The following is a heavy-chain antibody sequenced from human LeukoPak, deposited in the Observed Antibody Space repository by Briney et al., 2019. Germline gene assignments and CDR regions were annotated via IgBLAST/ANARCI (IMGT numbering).Heavy chain of an antibody. Sequence: SETLSLTCAVYGGSFSGYYWSWIRQPPGKGLEWIGEINHSGSANYNPSLKSRVTISVDTSKNQFSLKLSSVTAADTAVYYCARGRYYDSSGYYAYWGQGTLVTVSS. CDR1: GGSFSGYY. V-gene: IGHV4-34*01. CDR3: ARGRYYDSSGYYAY. J-gene: IGHJ4*02. D-gene: IGHD3-22*01. CDR2: INHSGSA.